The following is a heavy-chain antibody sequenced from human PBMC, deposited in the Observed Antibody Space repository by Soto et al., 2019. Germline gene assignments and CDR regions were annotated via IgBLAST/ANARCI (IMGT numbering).Heavy chain of an antibody. J-gene: IGHJ5*02. CDR3: ARVAITMIVVVTANWFDP. V-gene: IGHV4-4*02. CDR2: IHHSGST. D-gene: IGHD3-22*01. CDR1: GGSISSSNW. Sequence: SETLSLTFAVSGGSISSSNWWSWVRQPPGKGLEWIGEIHHSGSTNYNPALKSRVTISVDKSQNQFSLKLSSVTAADTAVYYCARVAITMIVVVTANWFDPWGQGTLVTVSS.